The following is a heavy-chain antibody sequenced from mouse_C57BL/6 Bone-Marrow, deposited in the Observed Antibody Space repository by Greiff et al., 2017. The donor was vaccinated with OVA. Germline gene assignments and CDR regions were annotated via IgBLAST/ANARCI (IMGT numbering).Heavy chain of an antibody. CDR1: GYSFTGYY. CDR2: INPSTGGT. D-gene: IGHD1-1*02. CDR3: ARGGASPFAY. Sequence: VQLQQSGPELVKPGASVKLSCKASGYSFTGYYMNWVKQSPEKSLEWIGEINPSTGGTTYNQKFKAKATLTVDKSSSTAYMQLKRLTSEDSAVYDCARGGASPFAYWGQGTLVTVSA. V-gene: IGHV1-42*01. J-gene: IGHJ3*01.